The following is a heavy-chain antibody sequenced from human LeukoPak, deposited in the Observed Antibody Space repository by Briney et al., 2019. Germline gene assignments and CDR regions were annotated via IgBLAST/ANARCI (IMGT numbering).Heavy chain of an antibody. Sequence: PSETLSLTCTVSGGSISSYYWSWIRQPPGKGLEWIGYIYYSGSTNYNPSLKSRVTISVDTSKNQFSLKLSSVTAADTAVYYCARGRERGSSSSFTDYWGQGTLVIVSS. V-gene: IGHV4-59*01. CDR3: ARGRERGSSSSFTDY. J-gene: IGHJ4*02. D-gene: IGHD6-6*01. CDR1: GGSISSYY. CDR2: IYYSGST.